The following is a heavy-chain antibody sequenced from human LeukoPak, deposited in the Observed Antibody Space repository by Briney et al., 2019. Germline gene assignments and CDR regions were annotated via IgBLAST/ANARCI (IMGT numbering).Heavy chain of an antibody. V-gene: IGHV1-18*01. D-gene: IGHD6-19*01. CDR1: GYSFISYG. CDR2: ISTYKGNT. Sequence: VASVKVSCKASGYSFISYGMSWVRQAPGQGLEWMGWISTYKGNTKYAQKVQGRVTMTTDASTSTAYMELRSLRSDDTAVYYCARQQWLVQRAWFDPWGQGTLVTVSS. CDR3: ARQQWLVQRAWFDP. J-gene: IGHJ5*02.